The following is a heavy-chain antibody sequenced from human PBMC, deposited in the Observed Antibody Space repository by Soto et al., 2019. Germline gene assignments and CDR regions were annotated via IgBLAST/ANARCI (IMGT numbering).Heavy chain of an antibody. CDR2: VYWNDER. V-gene: IGHV2-5*01. Sequence: QIALQESGHTVVKPTQTLTLTCTFSGFSLTTTGVGVGWIRHAPGKALEWLAMVYWNDERRYSPSLKSRLTITQDTSKNQVVLTMTYMDPVDTATYVCAHDDSSGYFSHFDSWGQGTLVTVSS. CDR1: GFSLTTTGVG. D-gene: IGHD3-22*01. CDR3: AHDDSSGYFSHFDS. J-gene: IGHJ4*02.